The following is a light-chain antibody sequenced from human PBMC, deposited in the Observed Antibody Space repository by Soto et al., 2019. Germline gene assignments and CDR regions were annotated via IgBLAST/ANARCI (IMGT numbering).Light chain of an antibody. J-gene: IGLJ2*01. V-gene: IGLV1-47*01. CDR2: KND. CDR3: AAWDDSLRGWV. Sequence: QTVVTQPPSASGTPGQGVTISCSGDISNIGINYIYWYQQLPGTAPKLLIYKNDRRPSGVPDRISGSKSGTSGSLVISGLRSEDEANYHCAAWDDSLRGWVFGGGTKLTVL. CDR1: ISNIGINY.